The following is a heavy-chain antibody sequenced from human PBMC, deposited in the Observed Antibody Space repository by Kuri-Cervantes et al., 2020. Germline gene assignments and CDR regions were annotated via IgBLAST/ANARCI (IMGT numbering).Heavy chain of an antibody. CDR3: ARDWDYGSGSYTY. CDR1: GFTFSSYS. V-gene: IGHV3-21*01. J-gene: IGHJ4*02. CDR2: ISSSSSYI. Sequence: GESLKISCAASGFTFSSYSMNWVRQAPGKGLEWVSSISSSSSYIYYADSVKGRFTISRDNAKNSLYLQMNGLRAEDTAVYYCARDWDYGSGSYTYWGQGTLVTGSS. D-gene: IGHD3-10*01.